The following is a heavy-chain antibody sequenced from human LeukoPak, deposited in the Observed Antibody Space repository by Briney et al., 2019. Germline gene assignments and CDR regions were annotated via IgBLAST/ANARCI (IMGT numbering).Heavy chain of an antibody. CDR1: GGSFSGYY. Sequence: PSETLSLICAVYGGSFSGYYWSWIRQPPGKGPEWIGEINHSGSTNYNPSLKSRVTISVDTSKNQFSLKLSSVTAADTAVYYCARGQRFSASSFNYYMDVWGKGTTVTVSS. J-gene: IGHJ6*03. V-gene: IGHV4-34*01. CDR2: INHSGST. CDR3: ARGQRFSASSFNYYMDV. D-gene: IGHD3-10*01.